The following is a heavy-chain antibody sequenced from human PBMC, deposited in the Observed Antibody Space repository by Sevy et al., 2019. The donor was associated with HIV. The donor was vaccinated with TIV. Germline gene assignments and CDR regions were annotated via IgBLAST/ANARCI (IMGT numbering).Heavy chain of an antibody. Sequence: GGSLRLSCEASGFTFSSYEMNWVRQAPGKGLEWVSYISSSGTTINYADSVKGRFTISRDNGKNSLLLQMNSLRVEDTTVYYCAGENYYDSDGYRLDHWGQGTLVTVSS. CDR2: ISSSGTTI. J-gene: IGHJ4*02. CDR3: AGENYYDSDGYRLDH. D-gene: IGHD3-22*01. V-gene: IGHV3-48*03. CDR1: GFTFSSYE.